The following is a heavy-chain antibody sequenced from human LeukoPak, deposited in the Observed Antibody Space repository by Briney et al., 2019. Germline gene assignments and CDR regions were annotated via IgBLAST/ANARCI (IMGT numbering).Heavy chain of an antibody. CDR3: ARDRSGYDSEFDY. Sequence: PGGSLRLFCAASGFTFNRNAISWVRQAPGKGLEWVSSISSSSSYIYYADSVKGRFTISRDNAKNSLYLQMNSLRAEDTAVYYCARDRSGYDSEFDYWGQGTLVTVSS. CDR2: ISSSSSYI. J-gene: IGHJ4*02. V-gene: IGHV3-21*01. CDR1: GFTFNRNA. D-gene: IGHD5-12*01.